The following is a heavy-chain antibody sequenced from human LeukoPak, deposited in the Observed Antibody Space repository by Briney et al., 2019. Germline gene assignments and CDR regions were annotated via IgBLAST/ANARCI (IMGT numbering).Heavy chain of an antibody. J-gene: IGHJ6*02. CDR3: ARVGINPGDYYYSGMDV. CDR1: GGSISSSNW. Sequence: SETLSLTGDVSGGSISSSNWWSWVCQSPERGLEWLAEIYHSGSFNRNPSLKSRVTISVDKSKNQFSLNLTSVTAADTAVYYCARVGINPGDYYYSGMDVWGQGTTVTVS. V-gene: IGHV4-4*02. D-gene: IGHD1-14*01. CDR2: IYHSGSF.